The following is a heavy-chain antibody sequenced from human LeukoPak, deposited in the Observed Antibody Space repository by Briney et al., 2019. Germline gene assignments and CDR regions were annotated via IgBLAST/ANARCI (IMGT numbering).Heavy chain of an antibody. V-gene: IGHV4-38-2*02. CDR2: IYHSGST. Sequence: SETLSLTCTVSGYSISSGYYWGWIRQPPGKGLEWIGSIYHSGSTNYNPSLKSRVTISVDTSKNQFSLKLSSVTAADTAVYYCARELGGGYCSGGSCYSYYYYMDVWGKGTTVTVSS. CDR3: ARELGGGYCSGGSCYSYYYYMDV. J-gene: IGHJ6*03. D-gene: IGHD2-15*01. CDR1: GYSISSGYY.